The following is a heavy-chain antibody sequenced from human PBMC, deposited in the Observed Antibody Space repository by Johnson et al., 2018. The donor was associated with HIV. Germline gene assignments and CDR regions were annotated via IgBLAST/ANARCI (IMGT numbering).Heavy chain of an antibody. J-gene: IGHJ3*02. V-gene: IGHV3-30*18. CDR3: AKTNGYLDAFDI. Sequence: QVQLVESGGGVVQPGRSLRLSCAASGFTFSSYAMHWVRQAPGKGLEWVAVISYDGSNKYYADSVKGRFTISRDNSKNTLYLQMNSLRAEDTAVYYCAKTNGYLDAFDICGQGTMVTVSS. CDR1: GFTFSSYA. D-gene: IGHD5-24*01. CDR2: ISYDGSNK.